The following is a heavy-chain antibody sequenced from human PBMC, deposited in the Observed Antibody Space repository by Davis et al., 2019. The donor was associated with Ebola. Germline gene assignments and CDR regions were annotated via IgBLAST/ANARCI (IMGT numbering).Heavy chain of an antibody. CDR2: IYYSGST. J-gene: IGHJ6*02. Sequence: PSETLSLTCTVSGGSISSYYWSWIRQPPGKGLEWIGYIYYSGSTNYNPSLKSRVTISVDTSKNQFSLKLSSVTAADTAVYYCARDGAYYDILTGYYEGGMDVWGQGTTVTVSS. D-gene: IGHD3-9*01. CDR3: ARDGAYYDILTGYYEGGMDV. CDR1: GGSISSYY. V-gene: IGHV4-59*01.